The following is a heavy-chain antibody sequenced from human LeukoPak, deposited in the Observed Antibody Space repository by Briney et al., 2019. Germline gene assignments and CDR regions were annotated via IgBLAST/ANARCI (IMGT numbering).Heavy chain of an antibody. J-gene: IGHJ4*02. CDR2: ISYDGSNK. CDR1: GFTFSSYG. V-gene: IGHV3-30*18. CDR3: AKDRPGIMITFGGVIRGYFDY. D-gene: IGHD3-16*02. Sequence: GGSLRLSCAASGFTFSSYGMHCVRQAPGKGLEWVAVISYDGSNKYYADSVKGRFTISRDNSKNTLYLQMNSLRAEDTAVYYCAKDRPGIMITFGGVIRGYFDYWGQGTLVTVSS.